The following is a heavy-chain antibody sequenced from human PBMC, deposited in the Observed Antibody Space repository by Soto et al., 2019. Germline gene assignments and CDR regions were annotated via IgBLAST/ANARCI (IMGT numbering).Heavy chain of an antibody. V-gene: IGHV1-69*13. CDR1: GGTFSSDG. CDR2: ITSIFRAT. J-gene: IGHJ2*01. D-gene: IGHD3-22*01. CDR3: ARGRDTYYYDSSGYSGWYFDL. Sequence: SVKVSCKASGGTFSSDGISWVRQAPGQGLEWMGGITSIFRATKYSQKFQGRVTITADESTSTAYMELSSLRSEDTAVYYCARGRDTYYYDSSGYSGWYFDLWGRGTLVTVS.